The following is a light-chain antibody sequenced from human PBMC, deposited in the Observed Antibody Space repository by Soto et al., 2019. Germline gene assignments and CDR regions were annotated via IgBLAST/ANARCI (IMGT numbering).Light chain of an antibody. V-gene: IGLV1-40*01. Sequence: QSVLTQPPSVSGAPGQRVTISCTGSSSNIGRGYDVHWYQQLPGTAPKLLIYGNNNRPSGVPDRFSGSNSGTSASLAITGLQAEDEAEYHCQSYDTSLSVVFGGGTKLTVL. CDR3: QSYDTSLSVV. CDR2: GNN. J-gene: IGLJ2*01. CDR1: SSNIGRGYD.